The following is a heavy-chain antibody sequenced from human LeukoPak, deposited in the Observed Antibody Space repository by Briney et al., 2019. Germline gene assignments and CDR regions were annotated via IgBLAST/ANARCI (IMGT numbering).Heavy chain of an antibody. J-gene: IGHJ4*02. D-gene: IGHD3-9*01. Sequence: PSETLSLTCTVSGGSISSYYWSWIRQPPGKGLEGIGYIYYSGSTNYNPSLKSRVTISVDTSKNQFSLKLSSVTAADTAVYYCARGSYYDILFAYGYYFDYWGQGTLVTVSS. CDR1: GGSISSYY. CDR3: ARGSYYDILFAYGYYFDY. V-gene: IGHV4-59*01. CDR2: IYYSGST.